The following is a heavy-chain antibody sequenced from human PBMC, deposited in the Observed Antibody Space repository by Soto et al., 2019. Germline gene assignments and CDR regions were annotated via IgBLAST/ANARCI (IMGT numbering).Heavy chain of an antibody. CDR3: AKDLDDSSGLFDY. D-gene: IGHD3-22*01. V-gene: IGHV3-48*01. J-gene: IGHJ4*02. CDR1: EFTFSSYS. CDR2: ISSSSTTK. Sequence: GGSLRLSCAASEFTFSSYSMNWVRQAPGKGLEWVSYISSSSTTKYYADSVKGRFTISRDNAKNSLYLQMNSLRAEDTAVYYCAKDLDDSSGLFDYWGQGTLVTVSS.